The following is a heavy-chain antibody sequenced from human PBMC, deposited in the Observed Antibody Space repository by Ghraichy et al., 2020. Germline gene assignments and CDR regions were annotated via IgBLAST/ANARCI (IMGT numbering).Heavy chain of an antibody. CDR1: GGSISSSSYY. J-gene: IGHJ4*02. V-gene: IGHV4-39*01. CDR2: IYYSGST. Sequence: SETLSLTCTVSGGSISSSSYYWGWIRQPPGKGLEWIGSIYYSGSTYYNPSLKSRVTISVDTSKNQFSLKLSSVTAADTAVYYCAREPVQISSSWYYWGQGTLVTVSS. D-gene: IGHD6-13*01. CDR3: AREPVQISSSWYY.